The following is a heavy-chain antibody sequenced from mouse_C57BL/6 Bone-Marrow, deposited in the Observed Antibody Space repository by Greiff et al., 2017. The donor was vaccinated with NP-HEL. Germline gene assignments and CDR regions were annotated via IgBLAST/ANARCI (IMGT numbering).Heavy chain of an antibody. CDR1: GFTFSSYG. CDR3: ASNWDVGDY. V-gene: IGHV5-6*01. J-gene: IGHJ2*01. Sequence: EVKLVESGGDLVKPGGSLKLSCAASGFTFSSYGMSWVRQTPDKRLEWVATISSGGSYTYYPDSVKGRFTISRDNAKNTLYLQMSSLKSEDTAMYYCASNWDVGDYWGQVTTLTVSS. D-gene: IGHD4-1*02. CDR2: ISSGGSYT.